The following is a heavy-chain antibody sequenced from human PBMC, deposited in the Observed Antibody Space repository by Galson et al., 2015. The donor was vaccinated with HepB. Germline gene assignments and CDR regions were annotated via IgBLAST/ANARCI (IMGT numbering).Heavy chain of an antibody. CDR1: GFTFSGSA. J-gene: IGHJ5*02. CDR3: TSWVRLSGFDP. D-gene: IGHD2/OR15-2a*01. CDR2: IRSKANSYAT. Sequence: SLRLSCAASGFTFSGSAMHWVRQASGKGLEWVGRIRSKANSYATAYAASVKGRFTISRDDSKNTAYLQMNSLKTEDTAVYYCTSWVRLSGFDPWGQGTLVTVSS. V-gene: IGHV3-73*01.